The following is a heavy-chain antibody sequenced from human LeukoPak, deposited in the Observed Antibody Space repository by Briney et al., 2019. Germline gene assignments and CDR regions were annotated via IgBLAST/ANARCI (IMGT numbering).Heavy chain of an antibody. CDR3: AALWFDP. CDR1: GFIFRNYE. Sequence: GGPLRLSCAASGFIFRNYEMNGVRQAPGKGLEWVSYIKRGGGTAYYVDAVRGRFTISRDNTKKALYLQMNSLRAEDTAVYYCAALWFDPWGQGTLVTVSS. J-gene: IGHJ5*02. V-gene: IGHV3-48*03. CDR2: IKRGGGTA.